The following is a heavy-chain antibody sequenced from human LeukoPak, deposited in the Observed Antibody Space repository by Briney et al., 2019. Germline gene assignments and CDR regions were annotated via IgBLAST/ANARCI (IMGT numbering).Heavy chain of an antibody. Sequence: SETLSLTCTVSGGSISSYYWNWIRQPPGKGLEWIGYIYCSGSTNYNPSLKSRVTISVDTSKNQFSLKLSSVTAADTAVYYCAADSGYDVRVRFFDYWGQGTLVTVSS. CDR3: AADSGYDVRVRFFDY. V-gene: IGHV4-59*01. CDR2: IYCSGST. CDR1: GGSISSYY. D-gene: IGHD5-12*01. J-gene: IGHJ4*02.